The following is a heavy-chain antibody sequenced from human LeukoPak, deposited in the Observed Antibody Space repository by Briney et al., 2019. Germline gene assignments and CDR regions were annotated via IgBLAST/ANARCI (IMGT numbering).Heavy chain of an antibody. Sequence: ASVKVSCKASGGTFSSYAISWVRQAPGQGLEWMGWINTNTGNPTYAQGFTGRFVFSLDTSVSTAYLQISSLKAEDTAVYYCAREVAAHYYYYGMDVWGQGTTVTVSS. D-gene: IGHD6-19*01. V-gene: IGHV7-4-1*02. J-gene: IGHJ6*02. CDR2: INTNTGNP. CDR1: GGTFSSYA. CDR3: AREVAAHYYYYGMDV.